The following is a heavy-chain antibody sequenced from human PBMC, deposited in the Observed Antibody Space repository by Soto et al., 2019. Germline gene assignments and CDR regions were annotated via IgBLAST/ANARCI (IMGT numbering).Heavy chain of an antibody. Sequence: GGSLRLSCAASGFTVSNAWMSWVRQAPGKGLEWVGRIKSKTDGGTTDYAAPVKGRFTISRDDSKNTLYLQMNSLKTEDTAVYYCTTGSIVVVPAAMAEGDAFDIWGQGTMVTVSS. CDR1: GFTVSNAW. CDR2: IKSKTDGGTT. CDR3: TTGSIVVVPAAMAEGDAFDI. J-gene: IGHJ3*02. V-gene: IGHV3-15*01. D-gene: IGHD2-2*01.